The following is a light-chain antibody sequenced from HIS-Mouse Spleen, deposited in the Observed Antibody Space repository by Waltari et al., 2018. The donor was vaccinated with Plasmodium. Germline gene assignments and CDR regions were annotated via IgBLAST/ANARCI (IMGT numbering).Light chain of an antibody. CDR1: QSVSSN. CDR2: GAS. J-gene: IGKJ3*01. Sequence: EKVMTRSPATLSVSPGERATLSCRASQSVSSNLAWYQQKPGQAPRLLIYGASTRATGIPARFSGSGSGAEFTLTISSLQSEDFAVYYCQQYNNWPFTFGPGTKVDIK. V-gene: IGKV3-15*01. CDR3: QQYNNWPFT.